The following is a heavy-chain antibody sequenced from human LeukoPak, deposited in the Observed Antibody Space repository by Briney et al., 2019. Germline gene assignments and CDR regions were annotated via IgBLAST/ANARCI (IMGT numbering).Heavy chain of an antibody. CDR2: ISSSGSTI. CDR3: ARGVDIVAHYYYYYMDV. D-gene: IGHD5-12*01. Sequence: GGSLRLSCAASGFTFSSYEMNWVRQAPGKGLEWVSYISSSGSTIYYADSVKGRFTISRDNAKNSLYLQMNSLRAEDTAVYYCARGVDIVAHYYYYYMDVWGKGTTVTVSS. V-gene: IGHV3-48*03. J-gene: IGHJ6*03. CDR1: GFTFSSYE.